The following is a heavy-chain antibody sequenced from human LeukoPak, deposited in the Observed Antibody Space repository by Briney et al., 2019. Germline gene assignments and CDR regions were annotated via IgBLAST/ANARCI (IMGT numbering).Heavy chain of an antibody. CDR1: GFTFSSYA. Sequence: GGSLRLSCAASGFTFSSYAISWVRQAPGKGLEWVSAISGSGGSTYYADSVKGRFTISRDNSKNTLYLQMNSLRAEDTAVYYCAKSYDYIWGSYRTEYFQHWGQGTLVTVSS. D-gene: IGHD3-16*02. V-gene: IGHV3-23*01. CDR3: AKSYDYIWGSYRTEYFQH. CDR2: ISGSGGST. J-gene: IGHJ1*01.